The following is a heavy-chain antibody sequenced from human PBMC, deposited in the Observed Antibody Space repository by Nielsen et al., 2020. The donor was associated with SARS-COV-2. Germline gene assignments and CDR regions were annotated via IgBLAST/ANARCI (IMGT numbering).Heavy chain of an antibody. CDR1: GFTFSSYW. Sequence: GGSLRLSCAASGFTFSSYWMSWVRQAPGKGLEWVSYISSSGSTIYYADSVKGRFTISRDNAKNSLYLQMNSLRAEDTAVYYCARVAAVYCSGGSCLGWGQGTMVTVSS. CDR2: ISSSGSTI. V-gene: IGHV3-48*04. CDR3: ARVAAVYCSGGSCLG. D-gene: IGHD2-15*01. J-gene: IGHJ3*01.